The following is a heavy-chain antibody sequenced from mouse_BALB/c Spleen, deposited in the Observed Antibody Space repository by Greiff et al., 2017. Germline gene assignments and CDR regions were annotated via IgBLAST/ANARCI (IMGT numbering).Heavy chain of an antibody. CDR1: GFSLTSYG. Sequence: QVQLQQSGPGLVQPSQSLSITCTVSGFSLTSYGVHWVRQSPGKGLEWLGVLWSGGSTDYNAAFISRLSISKDNSKSQVFFKLNSLQANDTAIYYCARTMITKSSYYYAMDYWGQGTSVTVSS. J-gene: IGHJ4*01. CDR3: ARTMITKSSYYYAMDY. V-gene: IGHV2-2*02. D-gene: IGHD2-4*01. CDR2: LWSGGST.